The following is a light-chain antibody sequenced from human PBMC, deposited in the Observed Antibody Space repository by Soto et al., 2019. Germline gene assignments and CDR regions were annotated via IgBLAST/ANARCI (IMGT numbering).Light chain of an antibody. V-gene: IGLV1-44*01. Sequence: QSVLTQPPSASGTPGQRVTISCSGSSSNIGDNTVSWFQQVPGMAPKLLIFSNYQRPSGVPDRFSGSKSGTSASLAISGLQSEDETDYYCATWDDSLNGVVFGGGTKLTVL. CDR3: ATWDDSLNGVV. CDR1: SSNIGDNT. J-gene: IGLJ2*01. CDR2: SNY.